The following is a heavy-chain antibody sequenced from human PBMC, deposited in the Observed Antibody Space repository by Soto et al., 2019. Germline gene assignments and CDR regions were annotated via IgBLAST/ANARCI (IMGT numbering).Heavy chain of an antibody. D-gene: IGHD3-16*01. CDR1: GYSFTNYW. CDR2: IYPGDSDT. CDR3: ARHFYDYLDY. Sequence: GESLKISCKASGYSFTNYWIGWVRQMPGKGLEWVGIIYPGDSDTRYSPSFQGQVTISVDKSINTAYLRWSSLKASDTAMYYCARHFYDYLDYWGRGTLVTVSS. J-gene: IGHJ4*02. V-gene: IGHV5-51*01.